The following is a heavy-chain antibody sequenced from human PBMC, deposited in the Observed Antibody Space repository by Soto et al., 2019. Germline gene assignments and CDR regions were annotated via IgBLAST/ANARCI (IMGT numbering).Heavy chain of an antibody. V-gene: IGHV4-39*07. Sequence: SQPMRLTCTVSDGSIISSSYYWGWIRQPPGKGLEWVGSIYYSGITYYNPSLKSRVTISLDTSKNQFSLKLSSVTAADTAVYYFARGSSIAGLYYGMDVWGQGTTVTVSS. J-gene: IGHJ6*02. CDR2: IYYSGIT. CDR1: DGSIISSSYY. CDR3: ARGSSIAGLYYGMDV. D-gene: IGHD6-6*01.